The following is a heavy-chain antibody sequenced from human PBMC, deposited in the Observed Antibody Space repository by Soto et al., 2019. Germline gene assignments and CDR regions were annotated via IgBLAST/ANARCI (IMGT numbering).Heavy chain of an antibody. Sequence: GGSLRLSCAASGFTFSNYAINWVRQPPGKGLEWVSTISGSGGGAYYADTVKGRFTISRDNSKNTLYLQMNSLRGEDTAVYYCAKEGATSWYFFDYWGQRTLVTVSS. J-gene: IGHJ4*02. CDR3: AKEGATSWYFFDY. CDR1: GFTFSNYA. D-gene: IGHD2-2*01. V-gene: IGHV3-23*01. CDR2: ISGSGGGA.